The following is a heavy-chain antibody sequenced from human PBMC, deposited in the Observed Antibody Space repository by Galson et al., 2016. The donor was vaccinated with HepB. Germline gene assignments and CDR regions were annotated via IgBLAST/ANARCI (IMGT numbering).Heavy chain of an antibody. J-gene: IGHJ4*02. CDR2: ISYDGSNK. Sequence: VRQAPGKGLEWVTLISYDGSNKHYADSVKGRFTISRDNSKNTLYLQMNSLRAEDTAVYYCARDYEGGTYSGHYFRSWGQGTLVTVSS. V-gene: IGHV3-30-3*01. CDR3: ARDYEGGTYSGHYFRS. D-gene: IGHD1-26*01.